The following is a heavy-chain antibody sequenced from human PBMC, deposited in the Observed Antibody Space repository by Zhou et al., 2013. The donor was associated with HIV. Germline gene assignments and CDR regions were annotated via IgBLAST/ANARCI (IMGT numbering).Heavy chain of an antibody. CDR2: IIPIFGTA. V-gene: IGHV1-69*13. CDR1: GGTFSSYA. CDR3: ARLHVDIVMVGGSSGSDI. D-gene: IGHD5-18*01. Sequence: QVQLVQSGAEVKKPGSSVKVSCKASGGTFSSYAISWVRQAPGQGLEWMGRIIPIFGTANYAQKFQGRVTITADESTSTAYMELSSLRSEDTAVYYCARLHVDIVMVGGSSGSDIWGQGTMVTVSS. J-gene: IGHJ3*02.